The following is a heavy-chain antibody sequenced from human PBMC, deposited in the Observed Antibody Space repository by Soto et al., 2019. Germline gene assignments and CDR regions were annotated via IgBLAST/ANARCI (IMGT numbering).Heavy chain of an antibody. Sequence: SETLSLTCAVYGGSFNGYYWSWIRQPPGKGLEWIGEIDHSGSTNYNPSLKSRVTISVDTSKNQFSLKLNSVNAADTAVYYCASQALDTEIFEYWGQGILVNVSS. D-gene: IGHD5-18*01. CDR3: ASQALDTEIFEY. V-gene: IGHV4-34*01. CDR1: GGSFNGYY. J-gene: IGHJ4*02. CDR2: IDHSGST.